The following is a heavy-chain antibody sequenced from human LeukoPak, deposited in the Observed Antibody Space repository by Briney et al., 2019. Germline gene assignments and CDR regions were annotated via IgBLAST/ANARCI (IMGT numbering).Heavy chain of an antibody. CDR1: GFTFSGSA. D-gene: IGHD2-2*01. CDR2: IRSKANSYAT. Sequence: GGSLRLSCAASGFTFSGSAMHWVRQASGKGLEWVGRIRSKANSYATAYAASVKGRFTISRDDSKNTAYLQMNSLKTEDTAVYYCTQRVYCSSTSCYSDYYGMDVWGQGTTVTVSS. J-gene: IGHJ6*02. CDR3: TQRVYCSSTSCYSDYYGMDV. V-gene: IGHV3-73*01.